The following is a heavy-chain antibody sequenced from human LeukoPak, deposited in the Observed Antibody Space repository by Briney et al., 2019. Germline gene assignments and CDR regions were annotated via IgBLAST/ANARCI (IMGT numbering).Heavy chain of an antibody. J-gene: IGHJ6*02. CDR2: ISYDGSNK. CDR3: AKDLITLSYYYGMDV. Sequence: GGSLRLSCAASGFTFSSYGMHWARQAPGKGLEWVAVISYDGSNKYYADSVKGRFTISRDNSKNTLYLQMNSLRAEDTAVYYCAKDLITLSYYYGMDVWGQGTTVTVSS. V-gene: IGHV3-30*18. D-gene: IGHD3-10*01. CDR1: GFTFSSYG.